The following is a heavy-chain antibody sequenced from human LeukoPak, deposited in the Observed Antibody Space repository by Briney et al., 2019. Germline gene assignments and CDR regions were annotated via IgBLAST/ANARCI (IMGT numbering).Heavy chain of an antibody. CDR2: ISSSGRTV. J-gene: IGHJ4*02. Sequence: GGSLRLSCAASGFTFSSFEMNWVRQAPGKGLEWVSYISSSGRTVYYADSVRGRFTISRDNAKNSLYLQMNSLRVEDTAIYYCARAYYASGNYYLPDYWGQGTPVTVSS. CDR3: ARAYYASGNYYLPDY. D-gene: IGHD3-10*01. CDR1: GFTFSSFE. V-gene: IGHV3-48*03.